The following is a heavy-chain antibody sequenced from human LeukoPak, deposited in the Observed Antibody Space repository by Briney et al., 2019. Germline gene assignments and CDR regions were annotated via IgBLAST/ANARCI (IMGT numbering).Heavy chain of an antibody. Sequence: SGTLSLTCAVSGGSISSSNWWSWVRQPPGKGLEWIGEIDHSGSTNYNPSLKSRVTVSVDKSKNQFSLNLSSVTAADTAVYYCARVPLGNYWYFDLWGRGTLVTVSS. CDR1: GGSISSSNW. D-gene: IGHD1-26*01. CDR3: ARVPLGNYWYFDL. CDR2: IDHSGST. J-gene: IGHJ2*01. V-gene: IGHV4-4*02.